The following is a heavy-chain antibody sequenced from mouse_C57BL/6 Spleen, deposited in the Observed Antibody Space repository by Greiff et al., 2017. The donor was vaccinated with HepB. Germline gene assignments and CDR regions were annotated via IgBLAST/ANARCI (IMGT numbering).Heavy chain of an antibody. CDR1: GYTFTSYW. CDR3: ARRGVVDWYFDV. Sequence: VQLQQPGAELVMPGASVKLSCKASGYTFTSYWMHWVKQRPGQGLEWIGEIDPSDSYTNYNQKFKGKSTLTVDKSSSTAYMQRSSLTSEDSAVYYCARRGVVDWYFDVWGTGTTVTVSS. D-gene: IGHD1-1*01. V-gene: IGHV1-69*01. J-gene: IGHJ1*03. CDR2: IDPSDSYT.